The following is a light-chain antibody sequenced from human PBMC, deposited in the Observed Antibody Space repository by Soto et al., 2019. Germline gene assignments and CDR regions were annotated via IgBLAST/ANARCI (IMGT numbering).Light chain of an antibody. CDR2: DVR. J-gene: IGLJ1*01. CDR3: SSYSSSSTRV. Sequence: QSVLTQPASVSGSPGQSITISCTGTSSDVGGYKYVSWYQQHPGKAPKLMLYDVRNRPSGVSNRFSGSTSGNTASLTISGLQAEDEADYYCSSYSSSSTRVFGTGTKLTVL. V-gene: IGLV2-14*03. CDR1: SSDVGGYKY.